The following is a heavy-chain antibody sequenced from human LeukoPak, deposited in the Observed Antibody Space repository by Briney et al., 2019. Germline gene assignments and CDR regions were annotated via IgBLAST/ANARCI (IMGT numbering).Heavy chain of an antibody. J-gene: IGHJ3*02. D-gene: IGHD3-16*01. CDR3: ARDLLGLGFYAFDI. V-gene: IGHV4-34*01. Sequence: SETLSLTCAVYGGSFSGYYWSRIRQPPGKGLEWIGEINHSGSTNYNPSLKSRVTISEDTSKNQFSLKLSSVTAADTAVYYCARDLLGLGFYAFDIWGQGTMVTVSS. CDR2: INHSGST. CDR1: GGSFSGYY.